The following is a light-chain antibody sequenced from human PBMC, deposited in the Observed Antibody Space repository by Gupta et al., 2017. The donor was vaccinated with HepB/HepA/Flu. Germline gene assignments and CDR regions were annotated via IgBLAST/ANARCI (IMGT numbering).Light chain of an antibody. J-gene: IGLJ1*01. CDR2: NNN. Sequence: QSVLTQPPSASGTPGQRVPISCSGSSSNIGSNTVNWYQQLPGTAPKLLIYNNNQRPSGVPDRFSGSKSGTSASLAISGLQSEDEADYYCAAWDDSLNGRYVFGTGTKVTVL. V-gene: IGLV1-44*01. CDR3: AAWDDSLNGRYV. CDR1: SSNIGSNT.